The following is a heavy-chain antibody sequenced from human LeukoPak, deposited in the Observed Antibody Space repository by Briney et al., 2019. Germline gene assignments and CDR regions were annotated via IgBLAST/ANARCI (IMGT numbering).Heavy chain of an antibody. CDR1: GFTFSSYS. J-gene: IGHJ3*02. V-gene: IGHV3-21*01. Sequence: GGSLRLSCAASGFTFSSYSMNWVRQAPGKGLEWVSSISSSSSYIYYADSVKGRFTISRDNAKNSLYLQMNSLRAEDTAVYYCAREALGAGSGSCYNAAFDIWGQGTMVTVSS. CDR2: ISSSSSYI. CDR3: AREALGAGSGSCYNAAFDI. D-gene: IGHD3-10*01.